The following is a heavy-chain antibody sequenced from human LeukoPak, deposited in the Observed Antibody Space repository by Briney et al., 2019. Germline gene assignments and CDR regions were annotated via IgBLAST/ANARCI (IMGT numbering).Heavy chain of an antibody. CDR2: IYYSGST. D-gene: IGHD3-16*02. V-gene: IGHV4-34*01. CDR3: ARERLGELPLIDY. Sequence: PSETLSLTCAVYGGSFSGYYWSWIRQPPGKGLEWIGTIYYSGSTYYNPSLKSRVTISVDTSKNQFSLKLSSVTAADTAVYYCARERLGELPLIDYWGQGTLVTVSS. J-gene: IGHJ4*02. CDR1: GGSFSGYY.